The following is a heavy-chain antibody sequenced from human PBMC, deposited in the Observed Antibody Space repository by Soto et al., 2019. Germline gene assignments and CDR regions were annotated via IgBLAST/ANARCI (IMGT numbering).Heavy chain of an antibody. D-gene: IGHD3-9*01. CDR2: ISAYNGNT. CDR3: VRATSYVVLRYFDWLDYYGMDV. J-gene: IGHJ6*02. Sequence: GASVKVSCKASGYTFTSYGISWVRQAPGQGLEWMGWISAYNGNTNYAQKLQGRVTMTTDTSTSTAYMELRSLRSDDTAVYYCVRATSYVVLRYFDWLDYYGMDVWGQGTTVTVSS. V-gene: IGHV1-18*01. CDR1: GYTFTSYG.